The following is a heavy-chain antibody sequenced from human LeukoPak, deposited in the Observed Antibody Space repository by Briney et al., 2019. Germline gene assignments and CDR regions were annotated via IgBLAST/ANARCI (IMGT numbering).Heavy chain of an antibody. CDR3: ARRLLGVRRYYFDY. D-gene: IGHD3-16*01. Sequence: GGSLRLSCAASGFTFSSYWMSWVRQAPGKGLEWVANIKQDGSEKYYVDSVKGRFTISRDNAKNSLYLQMNSLRAEDTAVYYCARRLLGVRRYYFDYWGQGTLVTVSS. CDR1: GFTFSSYW. V-gene: IGHV3-7*01. J-gene: IGHJ4*02. CDR2: IKQDGSEK.